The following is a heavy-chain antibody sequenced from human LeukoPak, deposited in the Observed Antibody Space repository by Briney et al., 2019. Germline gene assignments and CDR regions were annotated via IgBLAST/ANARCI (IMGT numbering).Heavy chain of an antibody. CDR1: GFTFSSYA. V-gene: IGHV3-23*01. CDR3: AKVPPILSGYDYWDY. J-gene: IGHJ4*02. D-gene: IGHD5-12*01. Sequence: AGGSLRLSCAASGFTFSSYAMHWVRQAPGKGLEWVSAISGSGGSTYYADSVKGRFTISRDNSKNTLYLQMNSLRAEDTAVYYCAKVPPILSGYDYWDYWGRGTLVTVSS. CDR2: ISGSGGST.